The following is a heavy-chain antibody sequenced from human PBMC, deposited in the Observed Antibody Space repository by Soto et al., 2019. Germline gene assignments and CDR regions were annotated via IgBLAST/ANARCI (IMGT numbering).Heavy chain of an antibody. D-gene: IGHD7-27*01. CDR1: GFTVSSNY. CDR2: IYSGGST. J-gene: IGHJ6*02. Sequence: EVQLVESGGGLVQPGGSLRLSWSGSGFTVSSNYMSWVRQAPGKGREWVSVIYSGGSTYYADCVKGRFTISRDNSKNTLYLQMNGLRAEDTAVFYCARSPAYLGHYYYYGMDVWGQGTTVTVSS. CDR3: ARSPAYLGHYYYYGMDV. V-gene: IGHV3-66*01.